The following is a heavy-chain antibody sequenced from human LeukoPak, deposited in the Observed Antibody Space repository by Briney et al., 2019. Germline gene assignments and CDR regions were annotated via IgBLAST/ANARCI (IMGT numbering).Heavy chain of an antibody. D-gene: IGHD3-10*01. V-gene: IGHV1-2*02. CDR3: ARVAMVRGVIDY. Sequence: ASVKVSFKASGYTFTGDYMHWVRQAPGQGLDWMGWINPNRGGTNYAQKVQGRVTMTMDTSIGTAYMELSRLSSDATAVSYCARVAMVRGVIDYWGQGTLVTVSS. CDR1: GYTFTGDY. J-gene: IGHJ4*02. CDR2: INPNRGGT.